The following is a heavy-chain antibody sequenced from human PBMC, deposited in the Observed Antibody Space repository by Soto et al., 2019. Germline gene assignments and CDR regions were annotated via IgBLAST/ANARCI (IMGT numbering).Heavy chain of an antibody. V-gene: IGHV4-59*01. J-gene: IGHJ6*03. CDR2: IYYSGST. Sequence: SETLSLTCTVSGGSISSYYWSWIRQPPGKGLEWIGYIYYSGSTNYNPSLKSRVTISVDTSKNQFSLKLSSVTAADTAVYYCARRYNWTPGYYYMDVWGKGTTVTVSS. CDR3: ARRYNWTPGYYYMDV. D-gene: IGHD1-20*01. CDR1: GGSISSYY.